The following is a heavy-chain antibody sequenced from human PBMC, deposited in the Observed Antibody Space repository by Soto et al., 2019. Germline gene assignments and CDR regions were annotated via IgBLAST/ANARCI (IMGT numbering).Heavy chain of an antibody. V-gene: IGHV1-2*02. CDR1: GYTFTGYY. J-gene: IGHJ6*02. D-gene: IGHD5-18*01. CDR3: ARGSHTIMGRNYYYGMDV. CDR2: INPNSGDT. Sequence: ASVKFYCKASGYTFTGYYIHWVRQAPGQGLEWMGWINPNSGDTKYAQKFQARVTMTRDTSINTAYMHLARLRSDDRAVYYCARGSHTIMGRNYYYGMDVWGQGTTVTVSS.